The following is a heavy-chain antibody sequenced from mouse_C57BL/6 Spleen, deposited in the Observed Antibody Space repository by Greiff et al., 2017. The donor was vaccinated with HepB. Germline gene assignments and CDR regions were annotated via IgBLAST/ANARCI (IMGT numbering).Heavy chain of an antibody. Sequence: VQLQQPGAELVRPGSSVKLSCKASGYTFTSYWMDWVKQRPGQGLEWIGNIYPSDSETHYNQKFKDKATLTVDKSSSTAYMQLSSLTSEDSAVYYCARWGYYGSSWDYWGQGTTLTVSS. D-gene: IGHD1-1*01. V-gene: IGHV1-61*01. CDR1: GYTFTSYW. CDR2: IYPSDSET. J-gene: IGHJ2*01. CDR3: ARWGYYGSSWDY.